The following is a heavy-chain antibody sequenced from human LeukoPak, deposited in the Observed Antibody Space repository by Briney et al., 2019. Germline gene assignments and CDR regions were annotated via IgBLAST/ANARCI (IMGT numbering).Heavy chain of an antibody. V-gene: IGHV4-31*03. CDR1: GGSISSGGYY. J-gene: IGHJ4*02. Sequence: PSETLSLTCTVSGGSISSGGYYWSWIRQHPGKGLEWIGYIYYSGSTYYNPSLKSRVTISVDTSKNQFSLKLSSVTAADTAVYYCARVGAAAGFDYWGQGTLVTVSS. CDR2: IYYSGST. D-gene: IGHD6-13*01. CDR3: ARVGAAAGFDY.